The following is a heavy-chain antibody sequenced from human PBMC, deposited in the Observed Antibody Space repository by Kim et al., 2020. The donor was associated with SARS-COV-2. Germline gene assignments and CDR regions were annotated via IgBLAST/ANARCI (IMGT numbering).Heavy chain of an antibody. J-gene: IGHJ4*02. V-gene: IGHV3-7*04. Sequence: NEKCYVDSVNDRYTISRDNAENSLYLPMNSLRAEDTAVYYCARGLVFDYWGQGTLVTVSS. CDR3: ARGLVFDY. CDR2: NEK.